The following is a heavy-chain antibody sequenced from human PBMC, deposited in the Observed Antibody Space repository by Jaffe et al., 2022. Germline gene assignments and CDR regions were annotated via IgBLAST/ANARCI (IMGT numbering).Heavy chain of an antibody. D-gene: IGHD3-16*02. J-gene: IGHJ5*02. CDR1: GGSFSGYY. V-gene: IGHV4-34*01. CDR3: ARGADYIWGSYRLRRGWFDP. CDR2: INHSGST. Sequence: QVQLQQWGAGLLKPSETLSLTCAVYGGSFSGYYWSWIRQPPGKGLEWIGEINHSGSTNYNPSLKSRVTISVDTSKNQFSLKLSSVTAADTAVYYCARGADYIWGSYRLRRGWFDPWGQGTLVTVSS.